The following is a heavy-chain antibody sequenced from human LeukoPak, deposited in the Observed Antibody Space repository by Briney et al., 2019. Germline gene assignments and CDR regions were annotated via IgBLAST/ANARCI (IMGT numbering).Heavy chain of an antibody. D-gene: IGHD2-2*01. V-gene: IGHV4-59*02. J-gene: IGHJ3*02. Sequence: SETLSLTCTVSGASVSSYYWSWIRQPPGRGLEWIGYLSHSGSSDSNPSLKSRVTILVDTSKNQFSLKLISVTAADTAVYYCARARYANAWYAFDIWGQGTMVTVSS. CDR3: ARARYANAWYAFDI. CDR1: GASVSSYY. CDR2: LSHSGSS.